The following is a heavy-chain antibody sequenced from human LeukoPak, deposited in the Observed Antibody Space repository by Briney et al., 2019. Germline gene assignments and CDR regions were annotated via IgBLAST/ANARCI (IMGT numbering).Heavy chain of an antibody. D-gene: IGHD2/OR15-2a*01. CDR2: ISGSGGST. V-gene: IGHV3-23*01. Sequence: PGGSLRLSCAASGFTFAGYAMSWVRQAPGKGLEWVSAISGSGGSTYYADSVKGRFTISRDNSKNTLYLQMNSLRAEDTAVYYCAKDRSMAYEFDYWGQGTLVTVSS. CDR1: GFTFAGYA. CDR3: AKDRSMAYEFDY. J-gene: IGHJ4*02.